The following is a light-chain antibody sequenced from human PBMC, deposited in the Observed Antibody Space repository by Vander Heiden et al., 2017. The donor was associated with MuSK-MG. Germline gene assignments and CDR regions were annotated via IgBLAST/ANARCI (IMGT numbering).Light chain of an antibody. Sequence: DIVMTQSPDSLAVSLGERATINCKSSQSVLYSSNNKNYLAWYQQKPGQPPKLLIYWASTRESGVPDRFSGSGSGTDFTLTISSLQAEDVAVYYCQQDYSTPITFGQGTRLXIK. V-gene: IGKV4-1*01. J-gene: IGKJ5*01. CDR1: QSVLYSSNNKNY. CDR3: QQDYSTPIT. CDR2: WAS.